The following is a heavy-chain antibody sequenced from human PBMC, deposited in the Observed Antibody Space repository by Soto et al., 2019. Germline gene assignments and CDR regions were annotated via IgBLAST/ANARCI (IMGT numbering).Heavy chain of an antibody. Sequence: GGSLRLSCAASGFTFSSYSMNWVRQAPGKGLKWVSSISSSSSYIYYADSVKGRFTISRDNAKNSLYLQMNSLRAEDTAVYYCARDEYYYDSSGYLTYYYYYYGMDVWGQGTTVTVSS. V-gene: IGHV3-21*01. D-gene: IGHD3-22*01. CDR1: GFTFSSYS. J-gene: IGHJ6*02. CDR2: ISSSSSYI. CDR3: ARDEYYYDSSGYLTYYYYYYGMDV.